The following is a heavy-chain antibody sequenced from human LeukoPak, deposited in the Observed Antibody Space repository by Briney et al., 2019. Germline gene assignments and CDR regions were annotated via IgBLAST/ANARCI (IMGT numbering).Heavy chain of an antibody. CDR2: VNPNSGGT. J-gene: IGHJ4*02. Sequence: GASVKVSCKASGYSSTGFYIHWVRQAPGQGLEWMGRVNPNSGGTNYAQKFQGRVTMTGDTSISTAYMELSRLGSDDTAVYYCARAYDNSGIYPYLIDYWGQGTLVTVSS. CDR3: ARAYDNSGIYPYLIDY. D-gene: IGHD3-22*01. CDR1: GYSSTGFY. V-gene: IGHV1-2*06.